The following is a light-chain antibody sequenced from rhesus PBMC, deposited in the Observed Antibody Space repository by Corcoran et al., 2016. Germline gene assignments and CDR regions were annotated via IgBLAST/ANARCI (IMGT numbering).Light chain of an antibody. CDR2: KPS. CDR1: QSISSW. Sequence: DIQMTQSPSSLSASVGDTVTITCRASQSISSWLDWYQQKPGKAPKLLIYKPSSLQIGVPSRFSGRGSGTDFTLTISSLQPEDFATYYCLQYSSSPPTFGQGTKVEIK. J-gene: IGKJ1*01. CDR3: LQYSSSPPT. V-gene: IGKV1-22*01.